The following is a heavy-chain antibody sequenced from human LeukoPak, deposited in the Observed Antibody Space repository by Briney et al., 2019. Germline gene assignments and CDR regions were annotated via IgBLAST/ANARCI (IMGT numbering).Heavy chain of an antibody. CDR2: ISGSGGIT. CDR3: ARVATGWLSFDY. CDR1: GFTFSSYA. V-gene: IGHV3-23*01. J-gene: IGHJ4*02. Sequence: GGSLRLSCAASGFTFSSYAMSWIRQAPGKGLEWVSPISGSGGITYYADSVKGRFTISRDNTKNSLYLQMNSLRAEDTAVYYCARVATGWLSFDYWGQGTLVTVSS. D-gene: IGHD1-14*01.